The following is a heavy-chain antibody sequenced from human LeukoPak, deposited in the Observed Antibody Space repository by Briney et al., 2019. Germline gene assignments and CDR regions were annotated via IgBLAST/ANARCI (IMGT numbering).Heavy chain of an antibody. D-gene: IGHD2-21*02. Sequence: GTSVNVSCTACVLTFSSYAISWVGQAPCQGLAWMGGIIPIFGTANYDQKFQGRVTITADESTSTAYMELSSLRSEDTAVYYCARGVVVTAAFDYWGQGTLVTVSS. CDR2: IIPIFGTA. CDR1: VLTFSSYA. V-gene: IGHV1-69*13. J-gene: IGHJ4*02. CDR3: ARGVVVTAAFDY.